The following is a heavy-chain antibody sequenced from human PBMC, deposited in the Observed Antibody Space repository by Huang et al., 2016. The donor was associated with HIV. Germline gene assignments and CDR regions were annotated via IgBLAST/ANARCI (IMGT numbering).Heavy chain of an antibody. D-gene: IGHD6-19*01. CDR1: GFAFSSYG. V-gene: IGHV3-21*02. CDR3: AYQQWLVGGLNH. CDR2: IGSDSSYI. J-gene: IGHJ5*02. Sequence: EVELVESGGGLVKPGGSLRLSCAASGFAFSSYGMNWVRQAPGKGLEGGAFIGSDSSYIYYADSVKGRVTISRDNAKSSIYLQLDSLRAEDTAVYYCAYQQWLVGGLNHWGQGTLVVVSS.